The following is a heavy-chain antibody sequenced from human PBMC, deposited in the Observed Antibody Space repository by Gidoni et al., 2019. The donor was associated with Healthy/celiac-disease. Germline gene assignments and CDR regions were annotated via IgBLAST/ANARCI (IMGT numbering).Heavy chain of an antibody. CDR1: GFALSSYA. CDR3: ATPSGTAMVPDAFDI. Sequence: EVQLLESGGGLVQPGGSLRRSGAASGFALSSYAMSWVRQAPGKGLEWVSAISGLGGSTYYADSVNGRFTISRDNSKNTLYLQMNSLRAEDTAVYYCATPSGTAMVPDAFDIWGQGTMVTVSS. CDR2: ISGLGGST. J-gene: IGHJ3*02. D-gene: IGHD5-18*01. V-gene: IGHV3-23*01.